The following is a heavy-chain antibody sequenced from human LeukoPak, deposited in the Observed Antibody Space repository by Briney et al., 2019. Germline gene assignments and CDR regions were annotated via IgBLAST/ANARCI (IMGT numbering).Heavy chain of an antibody. V-gene: IGHV3-9*01. Sequence: QPGGSLRLSCAASGFTFDDYAMHWVRQAPGKGLEWVSGISWNSGSIGYADSVKGRFTISRDNAKNSLYLQMNSLRAEDTAVYYCARDQDSYGYRYWFDPWGQGTLVTVSS. D-gene: IGHD5-18*01. J-gene: IGHJ5*02. CDR1: GFTFDDYA. CDR2: ISWNSGSI. CDR3: ARDQDSYGYRYWFDP.